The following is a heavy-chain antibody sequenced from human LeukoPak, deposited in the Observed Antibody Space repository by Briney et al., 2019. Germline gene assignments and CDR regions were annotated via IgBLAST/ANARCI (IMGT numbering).Heavy chain of an antibody. Sequence: GASVKVSCKASGYTFTSYGISWVRQAPGQGLEWVGWISTYNGDTEYAHMLQGRVTMTTDTSTSTVYMDLRSLRSDDTAVYYCARDTYYYSSGSYLDVWGKGTTVTISS. D-gene: IGHD3-10*01. J-gene: IGHJ6*04. V-gene: IGHV1-18*01. CDR2: ISTYNGDT. CDR1: GYTFTSYG. CDR3: ARDTYYYSSGSYLDV.